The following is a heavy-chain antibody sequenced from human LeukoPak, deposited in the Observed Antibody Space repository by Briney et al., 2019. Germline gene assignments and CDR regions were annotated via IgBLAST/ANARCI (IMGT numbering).Heavy chain of an antibody. V-gene: IGHV3-9*01. CDR2: ISWNSGTI. D-gene: IGHD3-22*01. J-gene: IGHJ4*02. CDR3: ARAGITMIVAKYCFDY. Sequence: GGSLRLSCAASGFTFDDYAMHWVRQAPGKGLEWVSGISWNSGTINYADSVKGRFTISRDNAKNSLYLQMNSLRAEDTAVYYCARAGITMIVAKYCFDYWGQGTLVTVSS. CDR1: GFTFDDYA.